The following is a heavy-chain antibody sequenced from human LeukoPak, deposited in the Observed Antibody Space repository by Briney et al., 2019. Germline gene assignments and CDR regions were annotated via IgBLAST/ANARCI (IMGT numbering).Heavy chain of an antibody. V-gene: IGHV1-69*06. J-gene: IGHJ4*02. CDR3: ASTTVTNEVDY. D-gene: IGHD4-17*01. Sequence: ASVKVSCKASGGTFSSYAISWVRQAPGQGLECMGRIIPIFGTANYAQKFQGRVTITADKSTSTAYMELSSLRSEDTAVYYCASTTVTNEVDYWGQGTLVTVSS. CDR2: IIPIFGTA. CDR1: GGTFSSYA.